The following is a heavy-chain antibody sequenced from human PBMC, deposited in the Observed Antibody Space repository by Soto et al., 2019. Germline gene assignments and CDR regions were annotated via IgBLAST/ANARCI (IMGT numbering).Heavy chain of an antibody. CDR1: GGSISSGGYY. Sequence: QVQLQESGPGLVKPSQTLSLTCTVSGGSISSGGYYWSWIRQHPGKGLEWIGYIYHSGTTYYNPYLKSRVTIAVDTSKNQFSLKLTSVTAADTAVYYCARGRGNQLPAWFDPCGQGTLVTVSS. D-gene: IGHD2-2*01. V-gene: IGHV4-31*03. CDR3: ARGRGNQLPAWFDP. J-gene: IGHJ5*02. CDR2: IYHSGTT.